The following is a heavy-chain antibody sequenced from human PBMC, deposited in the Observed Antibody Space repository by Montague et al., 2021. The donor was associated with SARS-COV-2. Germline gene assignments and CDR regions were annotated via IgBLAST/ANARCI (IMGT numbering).Heavy chain of an antibody. CDR1: GGSSSSGDSY. J-gene: IGHJ4*02. Sequence: SETLSLTCSVSGGSSSSGDSYWGWLRQAPGKGLEWIGDLHYAGSAYYNPSLRSRVTISADTSENQFSLKLNSVTAADTAVYYCVATYNGNWYYFDYWGQGTLVTVSS. V-gene: IGHV4-39*01. CDR3: VATYNGNWYYFDY. D-gene: IGHD6-13*01. CDR2: LHYAGSA.